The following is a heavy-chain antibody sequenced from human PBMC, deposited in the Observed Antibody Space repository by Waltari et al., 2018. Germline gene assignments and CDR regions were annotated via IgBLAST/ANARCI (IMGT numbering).Heavy chain of an antibody. V-gene: IGHV1-2*02. J-gene: IGHJ4*02. CDR1: GYTFTGYY. D-gene: IGHD1-26*01. CDR3: ARSGSYSRYFDY. Sequence: QVQLVQSGAEVKKPGASVKVSCKASGYTFTGYYMHWVRQAPGQGLEWMGWINPNSGSTNYAKKFQGRVTMTRDTSISTAYMELSRLRSDDTAVYYCARSGSYSRYFDYWGQGTLVTVSS. CDR2: INPNSGST.